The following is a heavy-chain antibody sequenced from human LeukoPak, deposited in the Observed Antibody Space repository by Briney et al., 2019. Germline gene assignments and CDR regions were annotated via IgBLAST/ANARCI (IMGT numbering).Heavy chain of an antibody. D-gene: IGHD3-22*01. V-gene: IGHV3-30*18. J-gene: IGHJ3*02. Sequence: GGSPRLSCAASGFTFSSYGMHWVRQAPGKGLEWVAVISYDGSNKYYADSVKGRFTISRDNSKNTLYLQMNSLRAEDTAVYYCAKDGFWGYYYDSSGNRDAFDIWGQGTMVTVSS. CDR3: AKDGFWGYYYDSSGNRDAFDI. CDR2: ISYDGSNK. CDR1: GFTFSSYG.